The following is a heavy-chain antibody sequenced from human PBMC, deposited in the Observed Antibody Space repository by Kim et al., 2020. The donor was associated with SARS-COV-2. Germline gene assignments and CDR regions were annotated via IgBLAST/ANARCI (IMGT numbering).Heavy chain of an antibody. J-gene: IGHJ6*03. CDR1: GFTFSSYS. CDR2: IKQDGSEK. V-gene: IGHV3-7*01. CDR3: ARSSWHYYYYYMDV. Sequence: GGSLRLSCAASGFTFSSYSMSWVRQAPGKGMEWVANIKQDGSEKYYVDSVKGRFTISRDNAKNSLYLQMNSLRAEDTAVYYCARSSWHYYYYYMDVWGKGTTVTVSS. D-gene: IGHD6-13*01.